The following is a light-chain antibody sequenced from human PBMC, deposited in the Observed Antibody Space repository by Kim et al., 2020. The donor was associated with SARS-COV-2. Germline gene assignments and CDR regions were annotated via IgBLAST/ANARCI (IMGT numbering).Light chain of an antibody. CDR3: MQALQTLRT. V-gene: IGKV2-28*01. Sequence: EPASISCRSSQSLLHSHGINYFDWYLQKPGQSPQLLIYLGSNRASGVPDRFSGSGAGTDFTLKISRVEAEDVGVYYCMQALQTLRTFGQGTKLEI. J-gene: IGKJ2*01. CDR1: QSLLHSHGINY. CDR2: LGS.